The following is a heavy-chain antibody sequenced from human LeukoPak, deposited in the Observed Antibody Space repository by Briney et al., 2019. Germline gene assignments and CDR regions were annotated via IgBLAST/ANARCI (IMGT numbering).Heavy chain of an antibody. CDR3: ARDPYGDSRDYYYGMDV. CDR2: INHSGST. D-gene: IGHD4-17*01. V-gene: IGHV4-34*01. Sequence: GSLRLSCAASGFTFSSYAMSWVRQAPGKGLEWIGEINHSGSTNYNPSLKSRVTISVDTSKNQFSLKLSSVTAADTAVYYCARDPYGDSRDYYYGMDVWGQGTTVTVSS. J-gene: IGHJ6*02. CDR1: GFTFSSYA.